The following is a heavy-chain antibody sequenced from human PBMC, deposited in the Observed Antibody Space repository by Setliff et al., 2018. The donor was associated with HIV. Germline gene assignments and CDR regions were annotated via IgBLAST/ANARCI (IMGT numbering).Heavy chain of an antibody. CDR2: VNRDGSSE. V-gene: IGHV3-74*01. D-gene: IGHD5-12*01. J-gene: IGHJ4*02. CDR1: GFTFEKYW. Sequence: LRLSCAGSGFTFEKYWMHWVRQAPGKGLVWVSRVNRDGSSETYADSVKGRFTISRDNAKNALYLQMNSLRVEDTGVYYCHSGYDTEEQSYFDYWGQGTLVTVSS. CDR3: HSGYDTEEQSYFDY.